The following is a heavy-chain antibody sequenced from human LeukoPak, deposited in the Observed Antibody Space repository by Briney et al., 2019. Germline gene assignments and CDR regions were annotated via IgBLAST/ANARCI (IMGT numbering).Heavy chain of an antibody. Sequence: GGSLRLSCAASGFTFSSYSMNWVRQAPGKGLEWVSSISSSSSYIYYADSVKGRFTISRDNAKNSLYLQMNSLRAEDTAVYYCARDLMTAMAEYYFDYWGQGTLVAVSS. D-gene: IGHD5-18*01. J-gene: IGHJ4*02. CDR3: ARDLMTAMAEYYFDY. V-gene: IGHV3-21*01. CDR2: ISSSSSYI. CDR1: GFTFSSYS.